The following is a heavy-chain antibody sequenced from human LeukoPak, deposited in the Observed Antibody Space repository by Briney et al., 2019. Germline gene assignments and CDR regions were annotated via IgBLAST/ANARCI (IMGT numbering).Heavy chain of an antibody. CDR2: INHSGST. V-gene: IGHV4-34*01. CDR1: GFTFSSYA. Sequence: PGGSLRLSCAASGFTFSSYAMSWIRQPPGKGLEWIGEINHSGSTNYNPSLKSRVTISVDTSKNQFSLKLSSVTAADTAVYYCARGDSSSSGNWFDPWGQGTLVTVSS. D-gene: IGHD6-6*01. J-gene: IGHJ5*02. CDR3: ARGDSSSSGNWFDP.